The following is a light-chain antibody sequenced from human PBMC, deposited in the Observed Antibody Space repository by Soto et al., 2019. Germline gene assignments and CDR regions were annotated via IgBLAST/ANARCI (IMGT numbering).Light chain of an antibody. Sequence: EIVLTQSPATLSLSPGERATLSCRASRSVSNYLAWYQQKPGQAPRLLIYDASNRATGIPARFSGGGSGTDFTLTISSLEPEDFAVYYCQQHSHWPLTFGPGTKVKIK. CDR1: RSVSNY. J-gene: IGKJ3*01. CDR3: QQHSHWPLT. CDR2: DAS. V-gene: IGKV3-11*01.